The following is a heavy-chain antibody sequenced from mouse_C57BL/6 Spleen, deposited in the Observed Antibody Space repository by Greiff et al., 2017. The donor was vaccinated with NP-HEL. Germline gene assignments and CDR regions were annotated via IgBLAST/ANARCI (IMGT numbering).Heavy chain of an antibody. J-gene: IGHJ3*01. V-gene: IGHV1-50*01. D-gene: IGHD2-4*01. CDR3: ARGRLRA. Sequence: QVQLQQPGAELVKPGASVKLSCKASGYTFTSYWMQWVKRRPGQGLEWIGEIDPSDSYTNYNQKFKGKATLTVDTSSSTAYMQLSSLTSEDSAVYYCARGRLRAWGQGTLVTVSA. CDR1: GYTFTSYW. CDR2: IDPSDSYT.